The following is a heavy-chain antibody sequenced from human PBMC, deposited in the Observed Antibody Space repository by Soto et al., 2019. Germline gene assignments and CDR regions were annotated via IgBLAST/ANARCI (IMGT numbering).Heavy chain of an antibody. CDR2: IIPIFGTA. V-gene: IGHV1-69*12. CDR3: ARDRYSSGWMVFDY. J-gene: IGHJ4*02. Sequence: QVQLVQSGAEVKKPGSSVKVSCKASGGTFSSYAISWVRQAPGQGLEWMGGIIPIFGTANYAQKFQGRVTITADESTSTAYMELSGLRSEDTAVYYCARDRYSSGWMVFDYWGQGTLVTVSS. CDR1: GGTFSSYA. D-gene: IGHD6-19*01.